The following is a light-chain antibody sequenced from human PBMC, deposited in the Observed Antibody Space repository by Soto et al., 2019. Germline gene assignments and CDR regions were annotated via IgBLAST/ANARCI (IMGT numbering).Light chain of an antibody. Sequence: EIVMTQSPATLSVSPGERATLSCRASQSISNNLAWYQQKPGQAPRLLIYGASTRATGIPARFSGSGSGTEFTPSISSLQSEDFAVYSCHHYNDRPLTFRGGTKVEIK. V-gene: IGKV3-15*01. CDR3: HHYNDRPLT. CDR2: GAS. CDR1: QSISNN. J-gene: IGKJ4*01.